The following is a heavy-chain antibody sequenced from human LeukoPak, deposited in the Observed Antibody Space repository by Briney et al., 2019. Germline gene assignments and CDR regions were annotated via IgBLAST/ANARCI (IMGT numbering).Heavy chain of an antibody. V-gene: IGHV3-7*01. J-gene: IGHJ3*02. CDR2: IKQDGSEK. Sequence: GGSLRLSCAASGFTFSSYWMSWVRQAPGKGLEWVANIKQDGSEKYYVDSVKGRFTISRDNAKNSLYLQMNSLRAEDTAVYYCARRGRRITIFGVVIHAFGIWGQGTMVTVSS. CDR1: GFTFSSYW. CDR3: ARRGRRITIFGVVIHAFGI. D-gene: IGHD3-3*01.